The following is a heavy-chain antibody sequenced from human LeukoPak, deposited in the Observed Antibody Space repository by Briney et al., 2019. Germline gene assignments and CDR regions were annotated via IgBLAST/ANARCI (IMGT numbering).Heavy chain of an antibody. CDR2: IKQDGSEK. V-gene: IGHV3-7*01. CDR3: AKGALVTTRPNFDY. CDR1: GFNFNTYW. J-gene: IGHJ4*02. D-gene: IGHD4-17*01. Sequence: PGGSLRLSCAASGFNFNTYWMSWVRQAPGKGLEWVANIKQDGSEKFYGDSMKGRFTISRDNSKNSLYLQVNSLRAEDTAMYYCAKGALVTTRPNFDYWGQGTLVTVSS.